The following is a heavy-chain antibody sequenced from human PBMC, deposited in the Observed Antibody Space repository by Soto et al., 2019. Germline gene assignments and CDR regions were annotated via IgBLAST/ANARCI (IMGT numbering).Heavy chain of an antibody. CDR2: INGNADNS. D-gene: IGHD6-19*01. V-gene: IGHV3-74*01. J-gene: IGHJ4*02. Sequence: EVQLAESGGGLVLTGGSLRLSCAASGFSFVSYWMHWVRQVPGEGLAWVSRINGNADNSDYADSVKGRFTISRDNAMKRLYLKMDSLRADDTGVYYCVRDFRGAVAGSEFDHWGQGTLVTVSS. CDR3: VRDFRGAVAGSEFDH. CDR1: GFSFVSYW.